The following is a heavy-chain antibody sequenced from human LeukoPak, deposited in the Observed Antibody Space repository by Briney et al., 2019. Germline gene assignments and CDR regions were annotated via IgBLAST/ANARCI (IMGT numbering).Heavy chain of an antibody. D-gene: IGHD3-10*01. V-gene: IGHV3-66*01. Sequence: GGSLRLSCAASGFTVSSNYMSWVRQAPGKGLEWVSVIYSGGSTYYADSVKGRFTISRDNSKNTLYLQMNSLRAEDTAVYYCARGRAGSGRRPPLDYWGQGTLVTVSS. CDR1: GFTVSSNY. J-gene: IGHJ4*02. CDR2: IYSGGST. CDR3: ARGRAGSGRRPPLDY.